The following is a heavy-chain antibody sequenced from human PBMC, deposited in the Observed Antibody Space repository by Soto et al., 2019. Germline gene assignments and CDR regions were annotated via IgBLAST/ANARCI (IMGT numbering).Heavy chain of an antibody. CDR3: ASSMVITNFYFDY. Sequence: SVKVSCKASGYTFTSYGISWVRQAPGQGLEWMGWISAYNGNTNYAQKLQGRVTTTTDTSTSTAYMELRSLRSDDTAVYYCASSMVITNFYFDYWGQGALVTVSS. V-gene: IGHV1-18*04. D-gene: IGHD3-22*01. CDR1: GYTFTSYG. CDR2: ISAYNGNT. J-gene: IGHJ4*02.